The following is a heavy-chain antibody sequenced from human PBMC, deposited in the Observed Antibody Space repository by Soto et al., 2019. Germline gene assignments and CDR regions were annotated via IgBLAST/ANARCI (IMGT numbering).Heavy chain of an antibody. CDR1: GFTFSGYE. J-gene: IGHJ6*02. D-gene: IGHD1-26*01. Sequence: PVGSLRLSCAASGFTFSGYEMNWVRQAPGKGLEWVSYISSSGSTIYYADSVKGRFTISRDNAKNSLYLQMNSLRAEDTAVYYCAREGVGAPNYYYYGMDVWGQGTTVTVSS. CDR2: ISSSGSTI. CDR3: AREGVGAPNYYYYGMDV. V-gene: IGHV3-48*03.